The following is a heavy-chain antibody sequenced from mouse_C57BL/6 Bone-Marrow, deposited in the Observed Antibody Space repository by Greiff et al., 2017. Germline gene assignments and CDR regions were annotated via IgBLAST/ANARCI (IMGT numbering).Heavy chain of an antibody. D-gene: IGHD2-2*01. CDR1: EYEFSSHD. Sequence: VQLQQSGGGLVQPGESLKLSCESNEYEFSSHDMSWVRKTPEKRLELVAAINSDGGSTYYPDTMERRFIISRDNTKKTLYLQMSSLRSEDTALYDCARQGYYYAMDYWGQGTSVTVSS. V-gene: IGHV5-2*01. CDR2: INSDGGST. J-gene: IGHJ4*01. CDR3: ARQGYYYAMDY.